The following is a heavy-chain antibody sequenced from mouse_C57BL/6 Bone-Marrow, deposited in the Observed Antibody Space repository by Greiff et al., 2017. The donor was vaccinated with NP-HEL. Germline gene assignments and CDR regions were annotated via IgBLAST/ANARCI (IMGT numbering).Heavy chain of an antibody. CDR3: ARATYYDDEGAMDY. Sequence: VQLKQSGPELVKPGASVKISCKASGYTFTDYYMNWVKQSHGKSLEWIGDINPNNGGTSYNQKFKGKATLTVDKSSSTAYMELRSLTSEDSAVYYCARATYYDDEGAMDYWGQGTSVTVSS. J-gene: IGHJ4*01. V-gene: IGHV1-26*01. D-gene: IGHD2-4*01. CDR2: INPNNGGT. CDR1: GYTFTDYY.